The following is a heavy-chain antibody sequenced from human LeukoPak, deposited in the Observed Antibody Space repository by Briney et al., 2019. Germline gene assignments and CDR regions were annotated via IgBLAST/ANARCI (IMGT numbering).Heavy chain of an antibody. D-gene: IGHD3-22*01. CDR2: IYYSGST. J-gene: IGHJ6*02. V-gene: IGHV4-59*08. CDR3: ARQPYYYDSSGYYSIKPYYYYYGMDV. CDR1: GGSISSYY. Sequence: SETLSLTCTGSGGSISSYYWSWIRQPPGKGLEWIGYIYYSGSTNYNPSLKSRVTISVDTSKNQFSLKLSSVTAADTAVYYCARQPYYYDSSGYYSIKPYYYYYGMDVWGQGTTVTVSS.